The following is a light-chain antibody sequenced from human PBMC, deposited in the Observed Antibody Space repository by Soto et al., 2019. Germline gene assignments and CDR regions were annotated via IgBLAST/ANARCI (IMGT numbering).Light chain of an antibody. CDR1: QSVGSTY. CDR2: GTF. J-gene: IGKJ1*01. CDR3: QQYGDSPWT. V-gene: IGKV3-20*01. Sequence: TGLSQSLGTLSLQPGERATLSCRASQSVGSTYLAWYQQKPGQAPRLLIYGTFSRATAIPDRFSGSGSGTDFTLTISRLQPEDFAVYYCQQYGDSPWTFGQVTMVDIK.